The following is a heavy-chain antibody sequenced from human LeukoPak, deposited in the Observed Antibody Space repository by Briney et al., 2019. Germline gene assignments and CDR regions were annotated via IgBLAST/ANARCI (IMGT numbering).Heavy chain of an antibody. D-gene: IGHD3-22*01. V-gene: IGHV4-34*01. Sequence: SETLSLTCAVYGGSFSGYYWSWIRQPPGRGLEWIGEINHSGSTNYNPSLKSRVTISVDTSKNQFSLKLSSVTAADTAVYYCARDGYHYDSSGYYSLDYWGQGTLVTVSS. CDR1: GGSFSGYY. CDR3: ARDGYHYDSSGYYSLDY. CDR2: INHSGST. J-gene: IGHJ4*02.